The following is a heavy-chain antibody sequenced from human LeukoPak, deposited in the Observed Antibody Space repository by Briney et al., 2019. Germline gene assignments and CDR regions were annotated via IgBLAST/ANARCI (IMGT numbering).Heavy chain of an antibody. CDR3: AKHIYGVVSIQQ. J-gene: IGHJ1*01. CDR1: GFTFTSYA. D-gene: IGHD3-3*01. V-gene: IGHV3-15*01. CDR2: IRSKTDGGTT. Sequence: GGSLRLSCAASGFTFTSYAMTWVRQAPGKGLEWVGRIRSKTDGGTTDYAVSVQGRFTISRDDSKNTLYLQMSSLKTEDTAVYYCAKHIYGVVSIQQWGQGTLVTVSS.